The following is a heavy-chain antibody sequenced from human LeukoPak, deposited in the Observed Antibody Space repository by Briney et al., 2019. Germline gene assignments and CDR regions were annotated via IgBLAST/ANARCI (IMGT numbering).Heavy chain of an antibody. V-gene: IGHV4-34*01. CDR1: GGSFSGYY. Sequence: PSETLSLTCAVYGGSFSGYYWSWIRQPPGKGLEWIGEINHSGSTNYNPSLKSRVTISVDTSKNQSSLKLSSVTAADTAVYYCARDRRIAAAGTFRLDYWGQGTLVTVSS. CDR3: ARDRRIAAAGTFRLDY. CDR2: INHSGST. J-gene: IGHJ4*02. D-gene: IGHD6-13*01.